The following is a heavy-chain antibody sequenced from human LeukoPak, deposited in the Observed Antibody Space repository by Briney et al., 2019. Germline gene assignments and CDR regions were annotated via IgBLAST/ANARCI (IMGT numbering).Heavy chain of an antibody. Sequence: SETLSLTCAVYGGSLSGDYWSWIRQPPGRGLEWIGEINDSGSTNYNPSLKSRVTVSVDTSKNQFSLEMNSVTAADTAVFYCARRVGRGRYYFDCWGQGALVTVST. V-gene: IGHV4-34*01. CDR3: ARRVGRGRYYFDC. J-gene: IGHJ4*02. CDR1: GGSLSGDY. CDR2: INDSGST. D-gene: IGHD3-16*01.